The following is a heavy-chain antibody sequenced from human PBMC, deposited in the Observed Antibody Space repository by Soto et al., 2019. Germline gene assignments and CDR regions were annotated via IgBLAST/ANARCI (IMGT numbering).Heavy chain of an antibody. CDR1: GYTFTGYY. D-gene: IGHD5-12*01. Sequence: QVQLVQSGAEVKKPGASVKVSCKASGYTFTGYYMHWVRQAPGQGLEWMGWINPNSGGTNYAQKFQGRVTMTRNTSISTAYMELSSLRSEDTAVYYCARGHIVATILGNYYYGMDVWGQGTTVTVSS. CDR3: ARGHIVATILGNYYYGMDV. CDR2: INPNSGGT. J-gene: IGHJ6*02. V-gene: IGHV1-2*02.